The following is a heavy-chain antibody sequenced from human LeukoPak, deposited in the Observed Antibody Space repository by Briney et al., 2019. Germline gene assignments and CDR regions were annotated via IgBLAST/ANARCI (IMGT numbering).Heavy chain of an antibody. Sequence: ASVKVSCKASGYTFTGYYMYWVRQAPGQGLEWMGWINPNSGGTDYAQKFQGRVTMTRDTSISTAYMELSRLRSDDTAVYYCARMEPRARIVGAVNAFDIWGQGTMVTVSS. CDR1: GYTFTGYY. J-gene: IGHJ3*02. V-gene: IGHV1-2*02. CDR2: INPNSGGT. D-gene: IGHD1-26*01. CDR3: ARMEPRARIVGAVNAFDI.